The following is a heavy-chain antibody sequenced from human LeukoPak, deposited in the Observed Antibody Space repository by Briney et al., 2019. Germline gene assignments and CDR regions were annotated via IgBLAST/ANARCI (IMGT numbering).Heavy chain of an antibody. D-gene: IGHD1-7*01. CDR2: IRNDGSDK. CDR3: TQDRELFPFDY. J-gene: IGHJ4*02. Sequence: GGSLRLSCAASGFTFSSYGMHWVRQAPGKGPEWVAFIRNDGSDKFYGDSVKGRFTISRDNSKNTLYLQMNSLRPEDTAVYYCTQDRELFPFDYWGQGTLVTVSS. V-gene: IGHV3-30*02. CDR1: GFTFSSYG.